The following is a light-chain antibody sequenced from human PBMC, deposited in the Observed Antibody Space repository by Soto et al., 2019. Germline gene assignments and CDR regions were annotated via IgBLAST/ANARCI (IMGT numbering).Light chain of an antibody. J-gene: IGKJ1*01. Sequence: DIQMTQSPSSLSASVGDRVTITCRASETIASYVTWYQQRPGKAPKLLIYAASSLQSGVPSRFGGSGSGTDFTLTITSLQPEDFATYYCQQTYNPPRTFGQGTRV. CDR2: AAS. CDR3: QQTYNPPRT. V-gene: IGKV1-39*01. CDR1: ETIASY.